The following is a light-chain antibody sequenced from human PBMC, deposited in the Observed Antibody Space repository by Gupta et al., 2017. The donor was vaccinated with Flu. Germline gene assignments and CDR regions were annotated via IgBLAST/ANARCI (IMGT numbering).Light chain of an antibody. CDR3: SSYAGSNNWV. Sequence: SSDVGVYSYVSWYQQHPGKAPKLIIYEVSKRPSGVPGRFSGPKSDNTASLTVSGLQTEDEAVYYCSSYAGSNNWVFGGGTKLTVL. J-gene: IGLJ3*02. CDR1: SSDVGVYSY. CDR2: EVS. V-gene: IGLV2-8*01.